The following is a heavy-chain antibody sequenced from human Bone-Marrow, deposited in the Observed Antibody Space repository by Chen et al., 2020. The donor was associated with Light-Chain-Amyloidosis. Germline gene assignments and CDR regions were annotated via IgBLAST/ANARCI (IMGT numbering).Heavy chain of an antibody. CDR3: ASGLVQE. J-gene: IGHJ4*02. V-gene: IGHV1-2*02. Sequence: QVQLVQSGAEVKEPGASVTVSCNASGYTFTGNHIHWVRQAPGQGLESVGWINPNGGDTYYAQKFQCRVTMTRDTSVTTVYLELSNLRPDDTATYYCASGLVQEWGQGTLITVSS. D-gene: IGHD2-15*01. CDR2: INPNGGDT. CDR1: GYTFTGNH.